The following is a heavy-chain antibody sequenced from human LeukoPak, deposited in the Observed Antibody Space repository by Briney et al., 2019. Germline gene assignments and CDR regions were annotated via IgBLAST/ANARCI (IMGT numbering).Heavy chain of an antibody. CDR1: GFTFSSYW. CDR2: INSDGSST. D-gene: IGHD6-19*01. J-gene: IGHJ4*02. CDR3: ARAYSSGWYGRTGY. Sequence: GGSLRLSCAASGFTFSSYWMHWVRQAPGKGLVWVSRINSDGSSTSYADSVKGRFTISRDNAKNTLYLQMNSLRAEDTAVYYCARAYSSGWYGRTGYWGQGTLVTVSS. V-gene: IGHV3-74*01.